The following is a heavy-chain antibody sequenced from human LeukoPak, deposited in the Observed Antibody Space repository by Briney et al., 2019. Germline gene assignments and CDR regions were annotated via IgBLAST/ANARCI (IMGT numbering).Heavy chain of an antibody. Sequence: GVSLRLSCAASGFTFSSYGMHWVRQAPGKGLEWVTFIRYDVSNIYYADSVKGRFTTSRDNSKNTLYLQMNSLRAEDTAVYYCAKGDDYGSGAMFDYWGQGTLVTVSS. CDR3: AKGDDYGSGAMFDY. CDR2: IRYDVSNI. J-gene: IGHJ4*02. D-gene: IGHD3-10*01. V-gene: IGHV3-30*02. CDR1: GFTFSSYG.